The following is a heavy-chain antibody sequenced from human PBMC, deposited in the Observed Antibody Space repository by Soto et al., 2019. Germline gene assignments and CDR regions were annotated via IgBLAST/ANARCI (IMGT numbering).Heavy chain of an antibody. V-gene: IGHV3-48*02. CDR3: TRPVESHFDY. J-gene: IGHJ4*02. CDR1: GFPFSIYS. Sequence: EVQLVESGGGLVQPGGSLRLSCAASGFPFSIYSMNWVRQAPGKGLEWSSYITSDTNTIKYADSVKGRFTISRDNAKNLVYLQMNSLSDEATAVYLCTRPVESHFDYWAQGTVGTVSS. CDR2: ITSDTNTI. D-gene: IGHD1-1*01.